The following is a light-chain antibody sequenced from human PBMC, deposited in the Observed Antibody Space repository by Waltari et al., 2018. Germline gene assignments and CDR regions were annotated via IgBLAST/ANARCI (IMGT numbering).Light chain of an antibody. CDR1: QSVSNY. CDR2: DQS. Sequence: EIVLKQSPATLSLSPGERATLSCRASQSVSNYLAWYQQKPGQAPRLHIYDQSNRPTGIPARFSGGGSATDFTLTISSLEAEDFVVYYCQQRSNWPPSTFGQGTKLEI. J-gene: IGKJ2*02. V-gene: IGKV3-11*01. CDR3: QQRSNWPPST.